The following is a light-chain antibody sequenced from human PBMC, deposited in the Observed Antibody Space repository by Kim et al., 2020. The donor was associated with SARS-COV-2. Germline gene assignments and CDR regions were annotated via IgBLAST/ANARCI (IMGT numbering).Light chain of an antibody. CDR1: QSVSSY. V-gene: IGKV3-11*01. Sequence: PATLSLYPGERATLSCRASQSVSSYLAWYQQKPGQAPRLLIYDASNRATGIPARFSGSGSGTDFTLTISSLEPEDFAVYYCQQRSTFGQGTKLEI. J-gene: IGKJ2*01. CDR2: DAS. CDR3: QQRST.